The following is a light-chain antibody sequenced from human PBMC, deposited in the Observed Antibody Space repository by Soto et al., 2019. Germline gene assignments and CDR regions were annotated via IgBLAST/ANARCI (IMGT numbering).Light chain of an antibody. CDR2: GAS. CDR3: QHCVNSRTLT. J-gene: IGKJ1*01. V-gene: IGKV3-20*01. Sequence: EIVLTQSPGTLSLSPGERATLSCRASQSVSSTYLIWYQQKPGQAPRLLIYGASSRATGGPDRFSGGGSGTDFTLTISRLEPEDFAVYYCQHCVNSRTLTFGQGTKVDI. CDR1: QSVSSTY.